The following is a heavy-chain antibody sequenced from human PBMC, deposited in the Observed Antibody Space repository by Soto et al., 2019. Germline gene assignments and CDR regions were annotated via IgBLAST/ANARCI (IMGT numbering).Heavy chain of an antibody. D-gene: IGHD2-8*01. Sequence: SGPTLVNPTQTLTLTCTFSGFSLSTSGVGVGWIRQPPGKALEWLALIYWNDDKRYSPSLKSRLTITKDTSKNQVVLTMTNMDPVDTATYYCAHAYDVMVYAIRDWGYIDYWGQGTLVTVSS. V-gene: IGHV2-5*01. J-gene: IGHJ4*02. CDR2: IYWNDDK. CDR1: GFSLSTSGVG. CDR3: AHAYDVMVYAIRDWGYIDY.